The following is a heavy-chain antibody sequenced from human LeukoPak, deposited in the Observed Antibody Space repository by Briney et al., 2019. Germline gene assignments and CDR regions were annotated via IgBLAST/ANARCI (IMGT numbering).Heavy chain of an antibody. Sequence: GGSLRLSCTASRFTFSTYAMSWVRQAPGKGLGWVSSISGSGDTTYYTGSVKGRFTISRDNSKNALYLQMSSLRAEDTAVYYCAKRQRNDQQVVQKIDYWGQGTLVTVSS. CDR2: ISGSGDTT. D-gene: IGHD2-2*01. V-gene: IGHV3-23*01. J-gene: IGHJ4*02. CDR3: AKRQRNDQQVVQKIDY. CDR1: RFTFSTYA.